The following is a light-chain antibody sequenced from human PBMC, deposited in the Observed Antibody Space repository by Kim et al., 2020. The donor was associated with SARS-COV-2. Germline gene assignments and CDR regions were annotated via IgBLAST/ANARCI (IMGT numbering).Light chain of an antibody. Sequence: SSELTQDPAVSVALGQTVRITCQGDSLKSYYASWYQQKPGKAPVLVIYGKNNRPSGIPDRFSGSSSGNTASLTITGAQAEDEADYYCNSWDSSGLAVFGGGTQLTVL. CDR3: NSWDSSGLAV. J-gene: IGLJ3*02. CDR1: SLKSYY. V-gene: IGLV3-19*01. CDR2: GKN.